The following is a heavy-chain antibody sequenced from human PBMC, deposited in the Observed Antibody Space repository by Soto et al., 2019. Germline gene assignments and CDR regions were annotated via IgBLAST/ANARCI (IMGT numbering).Heavy chain of an antibody. D-gene: IGHD3-10*01. J-gene: IGHJ6*02. V-gene: IGHV2-26*01. CDR1: GFSLSNARMG. CDR3: ARIPLPITMVRGVITRGYYGMDV. CDR2: IFSNDEK. Sequence: QVTLKESGPVLVKPTETLTLTCTVSGFSLSNARMGVSWIRQPPGKALEWLAHIFSNDEKSYSTSLKSRLTISKDTSKSQVVLSMTNMDPVDTATYYCARIPLPITMVRGVITRGYYGMDVWGQGTTVTVSS.